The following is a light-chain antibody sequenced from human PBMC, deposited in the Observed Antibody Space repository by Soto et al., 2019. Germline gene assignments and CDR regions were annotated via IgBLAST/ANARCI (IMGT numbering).Light chain of an antibody. V-gene: IGKV3-20*01. J-gene: IGKJ4*01. Sequence: VLTQAPATLSVSPGERVTLSCRASQSVATNLAWYQQRPGQAPRLLIYGASKRAIGLPARFSGSGSGTDFTLTISRLEPEDFAVYYCQQYGYSPTFGGGTKVDI. CDR1: QSVATN. CDR3: QQYGYSPT. CDR2: GAS.